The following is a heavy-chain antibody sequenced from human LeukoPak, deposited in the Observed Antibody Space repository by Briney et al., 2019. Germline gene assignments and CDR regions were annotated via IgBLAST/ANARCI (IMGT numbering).Heavy chain of an antibody. CDR3: ARTPTYIGPGAWFDP. D-gene: IGHD1-14*01. CDR2: IYYSGST. J-gene: IGHJ5*02. Sequence: SETLSLTCTVSGGSISSSSYYWGWIRQPPGKGLEWIGSIYYSGSTYYNPSLKSRVTISVDTSKNQFFLKLSSVTAADTAVYYCARTPTYIGPGAWFDPWGQGTLVTVSS. CDR1: GGSISSSSYY. V-gene: IGHV4-39*07.